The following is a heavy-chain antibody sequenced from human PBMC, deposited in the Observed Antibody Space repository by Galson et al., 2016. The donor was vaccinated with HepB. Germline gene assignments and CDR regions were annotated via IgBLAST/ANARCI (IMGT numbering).Heavy chain of an antibody. Sequence: SETLSLTCTVSGNSISRSSYYWGWIRQPPGKGLEWIGSIYYSGSTYYNPSLKSRVTISVDSSKNQFSLKLSSVTAADTAVYYCARHLIVGVLDAPDGWFDPWGQGTLVTVSS. CDR1: GNSISRSSYY. CDR2: IYYSGST. J-gene: IGHJ5*02. D-gene: IGHD2-15*01. V-gene: IGHV4-39*01. CDR3: ARHLIVGVLDAPDGWFDP.